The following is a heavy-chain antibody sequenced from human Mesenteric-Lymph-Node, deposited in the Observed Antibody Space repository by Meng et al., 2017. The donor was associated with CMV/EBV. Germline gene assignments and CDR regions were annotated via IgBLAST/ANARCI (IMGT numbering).Heavy chain of an antibody. V-gene: IGHV3-11*04. J-gene: IGHJ4*02. CDR2: ISSSGTAI. CDR3: AKDKAMIYWNYSDY. CDR1: GFTFIDYY. Sequence: GGSLRLSCAASGFTFIDYYMNWIRQAPGKGLEWVSYISSSGTAIYYADSVNGRFTISRDNAENSLYLQMYSLRAEDTAVYYCAKDKAMIYWNYSDYWGQGTLVTVSS. D-gene: IGHD3-22*01.